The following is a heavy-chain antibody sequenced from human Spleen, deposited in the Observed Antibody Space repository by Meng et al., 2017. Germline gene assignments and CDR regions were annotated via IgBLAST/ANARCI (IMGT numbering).Heavy chain of an antibody. CDR3: ARGGVPAALDY. Sequence: EVQLVESGGGLVQPRGSLRLSCAASGFTFSKHWMFWVRQAPGKGLVWLSYIHPDGSSTAYADSVKGRFTISRDNAKNTLSLQMDSLRADDTAVYYCARGGVPAALDYWGQGTLVTVSS. D-gene: IGHD2-2*01. V-gene: IGHV3-74*03. CDR2: IHPDGSST. J-gene: IGHJ4*01. CDR1: GFTFSKHW.